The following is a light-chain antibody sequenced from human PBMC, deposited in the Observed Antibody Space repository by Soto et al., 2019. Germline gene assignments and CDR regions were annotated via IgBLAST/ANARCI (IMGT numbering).Light chain of an antibody. CDR2: LNSDGSH. J-gene: IGLJ1*01. CDR3: QTWGTGIHV. Sequence: QLVLTQSPSASASLGASVKLTCTLSSGHSSYAIAWHQQQPEKDPRYLMKLNSDGSHSKGDGIPDRFSGSSSGAERYLIISSLQSEDEADYYCQTWGTGIHVFGTGTKLTVL. V-gene: IGLV4-69*01. CDR1: SGHSSYA.